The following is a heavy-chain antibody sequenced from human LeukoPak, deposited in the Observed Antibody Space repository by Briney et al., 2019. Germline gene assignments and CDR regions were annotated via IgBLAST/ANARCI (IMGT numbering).Heavy chain of an antibody. CDR3: ARHAAFAEYQSHLTHFDY. CDR2: LYQSGST. J-gene: IGHJ4*02. CDR1: GGSISSYY. Sequence: SETLSLTRTVPGGSISSYYWSWIRQPPGQTLESIGYLYQSGSTNYNSSLKSRVTISVDTSKNQFSLKLSSVTAADTAVYYCARHAAFAEYQSHLTHFDYWGQGTLVTVSS. V-gene: IGHV4-59*08. D-gene: IGHD2-2*01.